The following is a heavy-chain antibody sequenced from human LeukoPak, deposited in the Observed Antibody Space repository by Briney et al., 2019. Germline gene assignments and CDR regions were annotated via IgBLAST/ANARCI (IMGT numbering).Heavy chain of an antibody. CDR1: GFAFDDYA. J-gene: IGHJ4*02. CDR3: ASMVRGVIN. Sequence: GGSLRLSCAASGFAFDDYALHWVRQAPGKGLEWVSSITWSSAIIAYADSVKGRFTISRDNAKNSLYLQMNSLRAEDTALYYCASMVRGVINWGQGTLVTVSS. CDR2: ITWSSAII. D-gene: IGHD3-10*01. V-gene: IGHV3-9*01.